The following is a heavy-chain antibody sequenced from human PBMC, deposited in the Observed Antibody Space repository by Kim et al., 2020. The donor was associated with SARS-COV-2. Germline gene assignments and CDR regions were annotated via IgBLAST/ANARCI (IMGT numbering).Heavy chain of an antibody. CDR2: ISWDGGST. V-gene: IGHV3-43*01. D-gene: IGHD4-17*01. CDR1: GFTFDDYT. CDR3: LAVTYDSYFDY. J-gene: IGHJ4*02. Sequence: GGSLRLSCAASGFTFDDYTMHWVRQAPGKGLEWVSLISWDGGSTYYADSVKGRFTISRDNSKNSLYLQMNSLRTEDTALYYCLAVTYDSYFDYWGQGTLVTVSS.